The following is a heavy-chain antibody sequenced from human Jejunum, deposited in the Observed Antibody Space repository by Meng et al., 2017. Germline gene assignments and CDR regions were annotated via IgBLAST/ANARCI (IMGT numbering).Heavy chain of an antibody. CDR2: IYCSGGT. J-gene: IGHJ4*02. CDR3: ARVGLGWSGFDS. CDR1: GASISGGYY. V-gene: IGHV4-30-4*01. Sequence: QVQLQESGPGLVKPSQTLSLTCTVSGASISGGYYWSWVRQSPGRGLEWIGHIYCSGGTSYCPSFKSRVTISLDTSNNQFSLKLTSVTAADTAVYYCARVGLGWSGFDSWGQGTLVTVSS. D-gene: IGHD3-10*01.